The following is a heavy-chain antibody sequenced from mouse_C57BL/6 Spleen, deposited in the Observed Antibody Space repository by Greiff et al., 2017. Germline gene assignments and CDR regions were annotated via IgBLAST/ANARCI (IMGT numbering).Heavy chain of an antibody. Sequence: QVQLQQSGAELVKPGASVKISCKASGYAFSSYWMNWVKQRPGKGLEWIGQIYPGDGDTNYNGKFKGKATLTADKSSSTAYMRLSSLTSEDSAVYFGARADGGSPRDYWGQGTSVTVSS. J-gene: IGHJ4*01. CDR1: GYAFSSYW. D-gene: IGHD1-1*02. CDR3: ARADGGSPRDY. V-gene: IGHV1-80*01. CDR2: IYPGDGDT.